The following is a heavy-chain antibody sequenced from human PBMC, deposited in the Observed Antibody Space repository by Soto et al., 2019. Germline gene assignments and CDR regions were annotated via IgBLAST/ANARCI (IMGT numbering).Heavy chain of an antibody. D-gene: IGHD3-22*01. CDR2: ISSSSSYI. V-gene: IGHV3-21*01. CDR1: GFTFSSYS. CDR3: ARDSTDSSGYYAPFEY. J-gene: IGHJ4*02. Sequence: GSLRLSCAASGFTFSSYSMNWVRQAPGKGLEWVSSISSSSSYIYYADSVKGRFTISRDNAKNSLYLQMNSLRAEDTAVYYCARDSTDSSGYYAPFEYWGQGTLVTVSS.